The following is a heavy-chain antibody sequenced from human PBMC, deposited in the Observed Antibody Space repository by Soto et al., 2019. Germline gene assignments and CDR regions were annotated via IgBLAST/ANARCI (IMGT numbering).Heavy chain of an antibody. D-gene: IGHD5-18*01. CDR2: IIPIFGTA. CDR3: ATVDTAMVYYYYGMDV. CDR1: GGTFSSYA. V-gene: IGHV1-69*12. J-gene: IGHJ6*02. Sequence: QVQLVQSGAEVKKPGSSVKVSCKASGGTFSSYAISWVRQAPGQGLEWMGGIIPIFGTANYAQKFQGRVTITADEATSTAYMELSSLRSEDTAVYYCATVDTAMVYYYYGMDVWGQGTTVTVSS.